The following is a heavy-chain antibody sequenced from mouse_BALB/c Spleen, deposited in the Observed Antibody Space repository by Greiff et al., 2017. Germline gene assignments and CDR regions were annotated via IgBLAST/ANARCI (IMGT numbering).Heavy chain of an antibody. CDR2: IDPANGNT. V-gene: IGHV14-3*02. J-gene: IGHJ2*01. CDR3: ARSLGLFDY. D-gene: IGHD4-1*01. Sequence: DVKLVESGAELVKPGASVKLSCTASGFNIKDTYMHWVKQRPEQGLEWIGRIDPANGNTKYDPKFQGKATITADTSSNTAYLQLSSLTSEDTAVYYCARSLGLFDYWGQGTTLTVSS. CDR1: GFNIKDTY.